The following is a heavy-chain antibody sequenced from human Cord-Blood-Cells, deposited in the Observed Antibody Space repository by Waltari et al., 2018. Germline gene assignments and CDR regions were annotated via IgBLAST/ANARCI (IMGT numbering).Heavy chain of an antibody. D-gene: IGHD5-18*01. CDR3: ATDRERYSYGYPYYFDY. CDR2: FDPEDGET. Sequence: QVQLVKAGAEVKKPGASVKVSRKFSGYTLTELIMHWVQQSPGKGLEWMGGFDPEDGETIYAQKFQGRVTMTEDTSTDTAYMELSSLRSEDTAVYYCATDRERYSYGYPYYFDYWGQGTLVTVSS. V-gene: IGHV1-24*01. J-gene: IGHJ4*02. CDR1: GYTLTELI.